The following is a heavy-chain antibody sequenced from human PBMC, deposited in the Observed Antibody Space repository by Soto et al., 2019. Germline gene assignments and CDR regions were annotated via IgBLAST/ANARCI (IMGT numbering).Heavy chain of an antibody. CDR2: IYPGDSDT. CDR1: GYSFTSYW. D-gene: IGHD6-13*01. J-gene: IGHJ6*02. V-gene: IGHV5-51*01. Sequence: GETLKISCKGSGYSFTSYWINWVRQMPGKGLEWMGIIYPGDSDTRYSPSFQGQVTISADKSIDTAYLQWRSLKASDTAVYYCARHHGSPGSYFGLDVWGQGTTVTVSS. CDR3: ARHHGSPGSYFGLDV.